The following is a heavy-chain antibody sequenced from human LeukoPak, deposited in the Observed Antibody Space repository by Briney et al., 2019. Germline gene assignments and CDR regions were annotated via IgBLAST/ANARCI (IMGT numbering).Heavy chain of an antibody. CDR2: IIPILGIA. CDR1: GGTFSSYA. D-gene: IGHD5-18*01. J-gene: IGHJ4*02. Sequence: SVKVSCKASGGTFSSYAISWVRQAPGQGLEWMGRIIPILGIANYAQKFQGRVTITADKSTSTAYMELSSLRSEDAAVYYCARGAGDTHIDYWGQGTLVTVSS. V-gene: IGHV1-69*04. CDR3: ARGAGDTHIDY.